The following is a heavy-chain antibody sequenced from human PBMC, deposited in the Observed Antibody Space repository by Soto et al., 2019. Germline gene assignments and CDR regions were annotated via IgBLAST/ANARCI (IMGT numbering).Heavy chain of an antibody. CDR2: ISAYNGNT. CDR1: GYTFTSYC. Sequence: ASVKVSCKASGYTFTSYCISWVRQAPGQGLEWMGLISAYNGNTNYAQKLQSRVTMTTDTSTSTSYMDLRSLRCDDTAVYYCARHPYCSCGSCYSDNDYCVQGPLVTVSS. D-gene: IGHD2-15*01. CDR3: ARHPYCSCGSCYSDNDY. J-gene: IGHJ4*02. V-gene: IGHV1-18*01.